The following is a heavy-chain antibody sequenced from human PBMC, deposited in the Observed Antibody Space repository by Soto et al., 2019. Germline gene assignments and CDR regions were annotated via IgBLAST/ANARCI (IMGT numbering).Heavy chain of an antibody. CDR2: ISGSGGST. CDR3: AKDSASGSRIDWFDP. CDR1: GFTFSSYA. Sequence: GGSLRLSCAASGFTFSSYAMSWVRQAPGKGLEWVSAISGSGGSTYYADSVKGRFTISRDNSKNTLYLQMNSLRAEDTAVYYCAKDSASGSRIDWFDPWGLGTLVTVSS. D-gene: IGHD3-10*01. V-gene: IGHV3-23*01. J-gene: IGHJ5*02.